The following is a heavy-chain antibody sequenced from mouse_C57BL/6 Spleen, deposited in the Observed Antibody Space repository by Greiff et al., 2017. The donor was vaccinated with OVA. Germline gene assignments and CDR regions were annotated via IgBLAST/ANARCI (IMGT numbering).Heavy chain of an antibody. CDR3: ASHGYSCAY. D-gene: IGHD2-3*01. J-gene: IGHJ3*01. CDR1: GYSITSGYY. CDR2: ISYDGSN. Sequence: ESGPGLVKPSQSLSLTCSVTGYSITSGYYWNWIRQFPGNKLEWMGYISYDGSNNYNPSLKNRISITRDTSKNQFFLKLNSVTTEDTATYYCASHGYSCAYWGQGTLVTVSA. V-gene: IGHV3-6*01.